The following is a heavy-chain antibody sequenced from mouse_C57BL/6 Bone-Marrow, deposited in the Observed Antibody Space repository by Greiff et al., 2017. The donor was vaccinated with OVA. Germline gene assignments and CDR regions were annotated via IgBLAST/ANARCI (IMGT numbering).Heavy chain of an antibody. CDR2: IYPRSGNT. Sequence: VQLQQSGAELARPGASVKLSCKASGYTFTSYGISWVKQSTGQGLEWIGEIYPRSGNTYYNEKFKGKATMTADKSSSTAYMELRSLTSEDSAVYFCARGEYYYAMDYWGQGTSVTVSS. CDR3: ARGEYYYAMDY. CDR1: GYTFTSYG. V-gene: IGHV1-81*01. J-gene: IGHJ4*01.